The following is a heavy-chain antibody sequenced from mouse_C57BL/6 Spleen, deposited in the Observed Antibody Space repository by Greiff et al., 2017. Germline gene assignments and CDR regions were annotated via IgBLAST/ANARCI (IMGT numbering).Heavy chain of an antibody. V-gene: IGHV1-74*01. CDR2: IHPSDSDT. CDR3: AIEGIYYDYDDYAMDY. Sequence: QVQLKQPGAELVKPGASVKVSCKASGYTFTSYWMHWVKQRPGQGLEWIGRIHPSDSDTNYNQKFKGKATLTVDKSSSTAYMQLSSLTSEDSAVYYCAIEGIYYDYDDYAMDYWGQGTSVTVSS. J-gene: IGHJ4*01. D-gene: IGHD2-4*01. CDR1: GYTFTSYW.